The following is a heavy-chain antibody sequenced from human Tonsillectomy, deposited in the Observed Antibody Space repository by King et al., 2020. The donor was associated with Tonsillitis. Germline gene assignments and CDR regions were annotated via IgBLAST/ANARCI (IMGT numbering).Heavy chain of an antibody. J-gene: IGHJ4*02. Sequence: QVQLVESGGGVVQPGRSLRLSCAASGFTFSSYGMHWVRQAPGKGLEWVAVISYDGSNKYYADSVKGRFTISRDNSKNTLYLQMNSLRAEDTAVYYCARGTGAYDYGDYLNPGLARWGQGTLVTVSS. CDR3: ARGTGAYDYGDYLNPGLAR. D-gene: IGHD4-17*01. V-gene: IGHV3-33*05. CDR2: ISYDGSNK. CDR1: GFTFSSYG.